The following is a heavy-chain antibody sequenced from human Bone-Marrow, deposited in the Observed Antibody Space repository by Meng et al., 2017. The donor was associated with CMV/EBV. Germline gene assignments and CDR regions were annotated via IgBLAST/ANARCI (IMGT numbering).Heavy chain of an antibody. Sequence: GGSLRLSCAASGFTFSSYEMNWVRQAAGKGLEWVSYISSSGSTIYYADSVKGRFTISRDNAKNSLYLQMNSLRAEDTAVYYCARIYCGGDCYPPDPWFDPWGQGTLVTVSS. J-gene: IGHJ5*02. D-gene: IGHD2-21*01. CDR1: GFTFSSYE. V-gene: IGHV3-48*03. CDR3: ARIYCGGDCYPPDPWFDP. CDR2: ISSSGSTI.